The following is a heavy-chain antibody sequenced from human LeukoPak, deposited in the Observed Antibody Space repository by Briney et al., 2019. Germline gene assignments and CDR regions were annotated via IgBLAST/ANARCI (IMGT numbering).Heavy chain of an antibody. CDR3: ARGTSYDFWSGYYSSYYYGMDV. J-gene: IGHJ6*02. CDR1: GGSFSGYY. D-gene: IGHD3-3*01. V-gene: IGHV4-34*01. Sequence: SETLSLTCAVYGGSFSGYYWSWIRQPPGKGLEWIGEINHSGSTDYNPSLKSRVTISVDTSKNQFSLKLSSVTAADTAVYYCARGTSYDFWSGYYSSYYYGMDVWGQGTTVTVSS. CDR2: INHSGST.